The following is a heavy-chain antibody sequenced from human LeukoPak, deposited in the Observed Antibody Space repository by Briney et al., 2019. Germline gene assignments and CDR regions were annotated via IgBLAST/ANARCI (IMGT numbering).Heavy chain of an antibody. CDR2: ISDDGSRQ. CDR3: VKDRTGTYTLDY. Sequence: QPGGSLRLSCAATGFTFSNYVIHWGRQAPGKGLEWVAFISDDGSRQHYADSVKGRFTISRDNSKNTLNLQMNSLRAEDTAVYYCVKDRTGTYTLDYWGQGTLVTVSS. J-gene: IGHJ4*02. V-gene: IGHV3-30-3*01. CDR1: GFTFSNYV. D-gene: IGHD3-10*01.